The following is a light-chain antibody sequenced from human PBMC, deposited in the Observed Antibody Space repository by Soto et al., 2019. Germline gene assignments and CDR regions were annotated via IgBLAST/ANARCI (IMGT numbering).Light chain of an antibody. CDR2: EVT. CDR1: SSDVGGYDY. CDR3: SSYAGNINYRYV. Sequence: QSALTQPPSASGSPGQSVTISCTGTSSDVGGYDYVSWYQQYPGKAPKLILYEVTKRPSGVPDRFSGSKSGNTASLTVSGLQAEDDADYYSSSYAGNINYRYVFGTGTKVTVL. V-gene: IGLV2-8*01. J-gene: IGLJ1*01.